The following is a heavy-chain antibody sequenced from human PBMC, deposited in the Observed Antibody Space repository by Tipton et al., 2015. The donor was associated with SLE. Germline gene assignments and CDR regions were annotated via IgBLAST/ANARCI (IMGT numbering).Heavy chain of an antibody. CDR1: GFTVSSNY. J-gene: IGHJ4*02. V-gene: IGHV3-53*01. Sequence: SGPEVKKPGSSVKVSCKASGFTVSSNYMSWVRQAPGKGLEWVSVIYSGGSTYYADSVKGRFTISRDNSKNTLYLQMNSLRVEDTAMYYCARDIGGCSGGSCYLDWGQGTLVTVSS. CDR3: ARDIGGCSGGSCYLD. CDR2: IYSGGST. D-gene: IGHD2-15*01.